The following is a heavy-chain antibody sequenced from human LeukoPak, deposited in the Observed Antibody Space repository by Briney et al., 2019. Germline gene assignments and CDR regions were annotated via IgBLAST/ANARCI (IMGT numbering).Heavy chain of an antibody. CDR3: ARDRAAAAGIIGD. J-gene: IGHJ4*02. D-gene: IGHD6-13*01. CDR2: IWYDGSNK. CDR1: GFTFSSYG. V-gene: IGHV3-33*01. Sequence: GGSLRLSCAASGFTFSSYGMHWVCQAPGKGLEWVAVIWYDGSNKYYADSVKGRFTISRDNSKNTLYLQMNSPRAEDTAVYYCARDRAAAAGIIGDWGQGTLVTVSS.